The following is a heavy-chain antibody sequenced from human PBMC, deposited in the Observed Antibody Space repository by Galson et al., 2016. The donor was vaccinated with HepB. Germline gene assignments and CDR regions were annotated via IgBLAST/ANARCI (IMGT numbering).Heavy chain of an antibody. V-gene: IGHV3-9*01. Sequence: SLRLSCAASGFTFDEYGMHWVRQAPGKGPEWVSGISWNSGSVGYADSVKGRFTISRDNSKNSLVLQMNSLRLEDTALYYCAKDRTYNSAGSHIDYWGQGNLVTVSS. CDR1: GFTFDEYG. J-gene: IGHJ4*02. D-gene: IGHD1-1*01. CDR3: AKDRTYNSAGSHIDY. CDR2: ISWNSGSV.